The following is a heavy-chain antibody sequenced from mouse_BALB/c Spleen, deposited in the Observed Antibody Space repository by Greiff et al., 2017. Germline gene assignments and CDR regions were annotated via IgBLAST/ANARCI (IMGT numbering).Heavy chain of an antibody. Sequence: EVQLVESGGDLVTPGGSLKLSCAASGFTFSSYGMSWVRQTPDKRLEWVATISSGGSYTYYPDSVKGRFTISRDNAKNTLYLQMSSLKSEDTAMYYCARHGTTATRDAMDYWGQGTSVTVSS. V-gene: IGHV5-6*01. CDR1: GFTFSSYG. CDR2: ISSGGSYT. D-gene: IGHD1-2*01. J-gene: IGHJ4*01. CDR3: ARHGTTATRDAMDY.